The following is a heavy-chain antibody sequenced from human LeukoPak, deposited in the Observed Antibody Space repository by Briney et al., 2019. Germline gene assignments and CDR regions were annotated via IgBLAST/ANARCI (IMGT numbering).Heavy chain of an antibody. CDR2: ISSGGGST. CDR3: AKGGKWDVTPFDY. J-gene: IGHJ4*02. D-gene: IGHD1-26*01. Sequence: GGSLRLSCAASGFTFTSYSMNWVRQAPGKGLEWVSTISSGGGSTYYADSVKGRFSISRDNSKNTLYLQVNSLRAEDTAVYYCAKGGKWDVTPFDYWGQGTLVTVSS. CDR1: GFTFTSYS. V-gene: IGHV3-23*01.